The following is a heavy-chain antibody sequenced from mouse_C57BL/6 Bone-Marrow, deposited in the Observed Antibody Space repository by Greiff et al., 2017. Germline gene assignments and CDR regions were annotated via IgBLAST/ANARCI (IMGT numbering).Heavy chain of an antibody. D-gene: IGHD1-1*01. CDR1: GYTFTSYG. CDR3: ARFITTVVDAMDY. J-gene: IGHJ4*01. Sequence: QVHVKQSGAELARPGASVKLSCKASGYTFTSYGISWVKQRTGQGLEWIGEIYPRSGNTYYNEKFKGKATLTADKSSSTAYMELRSLTSEDSAVYCWARFITTVVDAMDYWGQGTSVTVSS. CDR2: IYPRSGNT. V-gene: IGHV1-81*01.